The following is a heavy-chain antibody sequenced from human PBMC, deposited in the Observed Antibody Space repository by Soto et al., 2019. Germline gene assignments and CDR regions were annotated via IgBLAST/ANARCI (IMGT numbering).Heavy chain of an antibody. D-gene: IGHD6-13*01. CDR2: IYYSGST. V-gene: IGHV4-31*03. CDR1: GGSISSGGYY. J-gene: IGHJ4*02. CDR3: ARDPGAAGLFDY. Sequence: SETLSLTCTVSGGSISSGGYYWSWIRQHPGKGLEWIGYIYYSGSTYYNPSLKSRVTISVDTSKNQFSLKLSSVTAADTAVYYCARDPGAAGLFDYWGQGTLVTVSS.